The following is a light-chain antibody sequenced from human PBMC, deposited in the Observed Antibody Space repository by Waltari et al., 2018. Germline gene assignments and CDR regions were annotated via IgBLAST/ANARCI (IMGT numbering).Light chain of an antibody. J-gene: IGLJ3*02. CDR2: DVN. CDR3: NSFTSSSTWV. V-gene: IGLV2-14*01. Sequence: QSALTQPAPVSGSPGQSITISCTGTSNDVCGYNYVSWYQQHPGKAPTLMIFDVNDRPSGVSNRFSGSKSGNTASLTISGLQAEDEADYYCNSFTSSSTWVFGGGTKLTVL. CDR1: SNDVCGYNY.